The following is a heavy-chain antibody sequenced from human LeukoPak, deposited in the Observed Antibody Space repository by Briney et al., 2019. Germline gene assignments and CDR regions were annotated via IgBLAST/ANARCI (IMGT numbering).Heavy chain of an antibody. CDR1: GESFSPYS. D-gene: IGHD2-15*01. CDR2: ISHSRRA. V-gene: IGHV4-34*01. Sequence: SETLSLTCAVSGESFSPYSWSWVRQPPGKGLEWIGYISHSRRANYKPSLKSRIIISVDTTTNHFAYMLTNGTAADTTIYYCSGAYEITVATAYYYYYHYMDVWGKGTPVTVSS. J-gene: IGHJ6*03. CDR3: SGAYEITVATAYYYYYHYMDV.